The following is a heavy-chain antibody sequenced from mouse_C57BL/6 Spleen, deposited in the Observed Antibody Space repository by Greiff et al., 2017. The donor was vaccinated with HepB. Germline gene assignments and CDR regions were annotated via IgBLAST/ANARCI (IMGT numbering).Heavy chain of an antibody. D-gene: IGHD1-1*01. Sequence: VLLQQSGAELVRPGASVTLSCKASGYTFTDYEMHWVKQTPVHGLEWIGAIDPDTGGTAYNQKFTGKAILTADKSSSTAYMELRRRTSEDSAVYYCTTTVVATNYFDYWGQGTTLTVSS. CDR2: IDPDTGGT. CDR3: TTTVVATNYFDY. J-gene: IGHJ2*01. CDR1: GYTFTDYE. V-gene: IGHV1-15*01.